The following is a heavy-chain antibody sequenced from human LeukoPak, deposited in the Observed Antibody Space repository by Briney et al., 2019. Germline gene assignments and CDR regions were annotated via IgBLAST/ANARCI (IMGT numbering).Heavy chain of an antibody. Sequence: ASVKVSCKASGYTFTSYDINWVRQATGQGLEWMGWMNPNSGNTGYAQKFQGRVTMTRNTSISTAYMELSSLRSEDTAVYYCARGRRGRAVAGLYYYMDVWGKGTTVTISS. V-gene: IGHV1-8*01. D-gene: IGHD6-19*01. CDR3: ARGRRGRAVAGLYYYMDV. CDR2: MNPNSGNT. J-gene: IGHJ6*03. CDR1: GYTFTSYD.